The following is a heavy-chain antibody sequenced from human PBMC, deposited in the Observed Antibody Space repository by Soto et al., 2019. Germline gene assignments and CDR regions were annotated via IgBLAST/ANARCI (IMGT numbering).Heavy chain of an antibody. CDR2: IIPLPGTA. CDR1: GGTFGSYA. J-gene: IGHJ6*02. D-gene: IGHD2-2*01. CDR3: ARSQGSSTSLEIYYYYYYGMDV. V-gene: IGHV1-69*01. Sequence: QVQLVQSGAEVKKPGSSVKVSCKASGGTFGSYAISWVRQAPGQGLEWMGGIIPLPGTANYAQKFQGRVTIAADESTSTAYMELSILRSEDTALYYCARSQGSSTSLEIYYYYYYGMDVWGQGTTVTVSS.